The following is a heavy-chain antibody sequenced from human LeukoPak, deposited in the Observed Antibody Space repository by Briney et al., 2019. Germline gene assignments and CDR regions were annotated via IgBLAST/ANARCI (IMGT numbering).Heavy chain of an antibody. CDR2: INHSGST. Sequence: PSETLSLTCAVYGGSFSGYYWSWIRQPPGKGLEWIGEINHSGSTNYNPSLKSRVTISVDTSKNQFSLKLSSVTAADTAVYYCARLSTGKRYYYDSSGYYTNFDYWGQGTLVTVSS. J-gene: IGHJ4*02. CDR1: GGSFSGYY. D-gene: IGHD3-22*01. V-gene: IGHV4-34*01. CDR3: ARLSTGKRYYYDSSGYYTNFDY.